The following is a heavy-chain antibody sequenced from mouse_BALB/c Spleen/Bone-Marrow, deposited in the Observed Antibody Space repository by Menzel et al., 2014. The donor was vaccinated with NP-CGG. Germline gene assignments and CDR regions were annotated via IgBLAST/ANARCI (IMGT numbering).Heavy chain of an antibody. Sequence: EVKVVESGGGLVQPGGSLRLSCATSGFTFTDYYMSWVRQPPGKALEWLGFIRNKANGYTTEYSASVKGRFTISRDNSKSILYLQMNTLRAEDSATYYCARDGYDDYWGQGTTLTVSS. V-gene: IGHV7-3*02. CDR2: IRNKANGYTT. D-gene: IGHD2-2*01. CDR1: GFTFTDYY. J-gene: IGHJ2*01. CDR3: ARDGYDDY.